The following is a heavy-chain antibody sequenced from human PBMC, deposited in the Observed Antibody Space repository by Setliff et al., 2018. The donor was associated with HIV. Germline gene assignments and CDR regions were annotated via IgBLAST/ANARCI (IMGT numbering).Heavy chain of an antibody. V-gene: IGHV1-46*01. Sequence: GASVKVSCKASGYTFTSYYLHWVRQAPGQGLEWMGMINPSGGSASYAQKFQGRVTMSRDTSTSTVYMELSSLRSEDTAVYYCARDYFDSSAYHYGLGAFDIWGQGTMVTVSS. CDR2: INPSGGSA. CDR1: GYTFTSYY. J-gene: IGHJ3*02. D-gene: IGHD3-22*01. CDR3: ARDYFDSSAYHYGLGAFDI.